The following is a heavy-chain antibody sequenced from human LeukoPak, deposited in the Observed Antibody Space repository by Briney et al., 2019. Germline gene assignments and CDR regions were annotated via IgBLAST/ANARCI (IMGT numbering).Heavy chain of an antibody. CDR3: AKARGDYDILTGYYGGGYYFDY. CDR1: GFTFSSYA. D-gene: IGHD3-9*01. CDR2: ISGSGGST. Sequence: GGSLRLSCAATGFTFSSYAMSWVRQAPGKGLEWVSAISGSGGSTYYADSVKGRFTISRDNSKNTLYLQMNSLRAEDTAVYYCAKARGDYDILTGYYGGGYYFDYWGQGTLVTVSS. J-gene: IGHJ4*02. V-gene: IGHV3-23*01.